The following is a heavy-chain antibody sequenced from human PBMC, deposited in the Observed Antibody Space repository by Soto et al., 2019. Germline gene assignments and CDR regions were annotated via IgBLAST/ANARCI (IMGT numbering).Heavy chain of an antibody. Sequence: QVQLVQSGAEVKKPGSSVKVSCKASGGTFSSYTISWVRQAPGQGLEWMGRIIPILGIANYAQKFQGRVTITADKSTSTAYMELSSLRSEDTAVYYCATLPPSSSWARYYFDYWGQGTLVTVSS. CDR3: ATLPPSSSWARYYFDY. J-gene: IGHJ4*02. D-gene: IGHD6-13*01. CDR2: IIPILGIA. CDR1: GGTFSSYT. V-gene: IGHV1-69*02.